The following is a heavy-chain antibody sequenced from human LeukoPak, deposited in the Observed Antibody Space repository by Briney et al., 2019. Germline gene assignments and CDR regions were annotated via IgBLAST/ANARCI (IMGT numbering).Heavy chain of an antibody. J-gene: IGHJ4*02. CDR1: GFTFSSYA. D-gene: IGHD1-26*01. CDR3: AKDYSGTYFRGADH. CDR2: ITGNGGTA. V-gene: IGHV3-23*01. Sequence: GGSLRLSCAASGFTFSSYAMSWVRQAPGKGLEWVSTITGNGGTAFYADSVKGRFTISRDNSKNTLYLQMNSLRAGDTAVYYCAKDYSGTYFRGADHWGQGTLVTVSS.